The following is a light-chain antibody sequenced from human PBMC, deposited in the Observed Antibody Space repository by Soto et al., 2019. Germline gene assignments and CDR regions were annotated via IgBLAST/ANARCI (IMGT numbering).Light chain of an antibody. CDR2: TDN. Sequence: QSVLTQPPSASGTPGQRVTISCSGSSSNIGRNTVSWYQHLPGTAPKLLIFTDNQRPSGVPDRLSGSKSGTSASLVVSGLQSEYEADYYCAAWDERLNGFYVFGTGTKLTVL. CDR3: AAWDERLNGFYV. V-gene: IGLV1-44*01. J-gene: IGLJ1*01. CDR1: SSNIGRNT.